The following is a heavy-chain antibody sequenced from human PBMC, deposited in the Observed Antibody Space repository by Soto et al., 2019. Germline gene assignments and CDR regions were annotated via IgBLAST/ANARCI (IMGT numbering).Heavy chain of an antibody. J-gene: IGHJ3*02. CDR1: GFSLNTSEVG. CDR3: AQLRGSRAFDI. CDR2: IYWDDSK. D-gene: IGHD3-10*01. V-gene: IGHV2-5*02. Sequence: QITLKESGPTLVKPTQTLTLTCTLSGFSLNTSEVGVGWIRQPPGKALEWLALIYWDDSKRYSPSLKSGLTITNDTSKNQVVLTVTNVDPVDTATYYCAQLRGSRAFDIWGQGTMVTVSS.